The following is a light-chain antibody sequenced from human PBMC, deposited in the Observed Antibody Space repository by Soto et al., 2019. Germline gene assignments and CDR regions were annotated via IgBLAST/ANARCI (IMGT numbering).Light chain of an antibody. CDR2: SNN. J-gene: IGLJ2*01. CDR3: AAWDDSLNGVV. Sequence: QPVLTQPPSASGTPGQRVTISCSGSSSNIGSNAVNWYQQLPGTAPTLLIYSNNQRPSGVPDRFSGSKSGTSASLAVNGLQSEDEADYYCAAWDDSLNGVVFGGGTKLTVL. V-gene: IGLV1-44*01. CDR1: SSNIGSNA.